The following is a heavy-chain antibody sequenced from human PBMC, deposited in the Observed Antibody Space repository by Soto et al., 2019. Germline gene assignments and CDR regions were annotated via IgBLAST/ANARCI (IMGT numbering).Heavy chain of an antibody. CDR2: IWYDGSNK. Sequence: GGSLRLSFAASGFTFSSYGMHWVRQAPGNXLEWVAVIWYDGSNKHYADQVKRRFNIYTDNYKNTPYVKMNSLREEDTAVNYCAREYCSSNSCYATYGMDVWGQGTTVTVSS. CDR3: AREYCSSNSCYATYGMDV. D-gene: IGHD2-2*01. V-gene: IGHV3-33*01. J-gene: IGHJ6*02. CDR1: GFTFSSYG.